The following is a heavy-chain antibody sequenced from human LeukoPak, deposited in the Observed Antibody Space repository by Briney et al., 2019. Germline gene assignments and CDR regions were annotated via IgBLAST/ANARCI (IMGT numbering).Heavy chain of an antibody. Sequence: GGSLRLSCAASGFTFSSYWMSRVRQAPGKGLGWVANIKQDGSEKYYVDSGKGRFTISRANAKNSLYLQMNSLRAEDTAVYYCARDPTSGSYPDYWGQGTLVTVPS. D-gene: IGHD1-26*01. CDR1: GFTFSSYW. CDR3: ARDPTSGSYPDY. CDR2: IKQDGSEK. J-gene: IGHJ4*02. V-gene: IGHV3-7*01.